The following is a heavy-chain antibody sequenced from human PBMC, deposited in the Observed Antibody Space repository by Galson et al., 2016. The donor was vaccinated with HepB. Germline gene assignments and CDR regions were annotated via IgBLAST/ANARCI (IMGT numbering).Heavy chain of an antibody. Sequence: SLRLSCAASGFNFNTFNMNWVRQVPGKGLQWVSSITPDSKYIYYADSMKGRFTISRDNTKNSLYLQMNTLRAEDTAVYLCARDRDSAWYSFDFWGQGALVTVSS. D-gene: IGHD6-19*01. CDR2: ITPDSKYI. CDR1: GFNFNTFN. CDR3: ARDRDSAWYSFDF. J-gene: IGHJ4*02. V-gene: IGHV3-21*01.